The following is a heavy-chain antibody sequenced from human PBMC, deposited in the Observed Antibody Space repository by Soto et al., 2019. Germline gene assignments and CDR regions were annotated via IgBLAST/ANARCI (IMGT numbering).Heavy chain of an antibody. CDR1: GGSISSYY. Sequence: SETLSLTCTVSGGSISSYYWSWIRQPPGKGLEWIGYIYYSGSTNYNPSLKSRVTISVDTSKNQFSLKLSSVTAADTAVYYCARRYGDYFDYWGRGTLVTVSS. V-gene: IGHV4-59*08. CDR2: IYYSGST. CDR3: ARRYGDYFDY. J-gene: IGHJ4*02. D-gene: IGHD4-17*01.